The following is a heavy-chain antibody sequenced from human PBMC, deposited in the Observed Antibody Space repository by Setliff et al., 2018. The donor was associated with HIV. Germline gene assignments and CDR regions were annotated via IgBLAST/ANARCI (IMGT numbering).Heavy chain of an antibody. CDR3: ARDTTPDAFDI. CDR2: MNPNSGNT. CDR1: GYTFTTYD. D-gene: IGHD1-1*01. V-gene: IGHV1-8*02. Sequence: ASVKVSCKASGYTFTTYDINWVRQATGQGLEWMGWMNPNSGNTGYTQEFQGRVTMTRNTSISTAYMELSSLRSEDTAVYYCARDTTPDAFDIWGQGTMVTVPS. J-gene: IGHJ3*02.